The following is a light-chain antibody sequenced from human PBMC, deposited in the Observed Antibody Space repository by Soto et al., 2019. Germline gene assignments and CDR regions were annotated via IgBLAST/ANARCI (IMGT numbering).Light chain of an antibody. CDR2: GAS. Sequence: EIVMTQSPATLSVSPGERATLSCRAIQSVKSNLAWYQQNPGQAPSLLIYGASTRATGISARFSGSGSGTDFTLTIRRLEPEDFAVYYCQQYGSSPGPITFGQGTRLEI. V-gene: IGKV3-15*01. CDR3: QQYGSSPGPIT. CDR1: QSVKSN. J-gene: IGKJ5*01.